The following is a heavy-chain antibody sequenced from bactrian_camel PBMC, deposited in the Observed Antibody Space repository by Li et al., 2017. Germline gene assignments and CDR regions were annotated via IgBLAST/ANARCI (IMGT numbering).Heavy chain of an antibody. Sequence: VQLVESGGGLVQPGGSLTLSCAASGFTFSTWNVTWVRQAPGKGLEWVSTIYSDGYKAYYVDSVKGRFTIYQDDAKNTVYLQMNSLKPEDTAMYYCAAEEWILICGSWYPSDANNWGQGTQVTVS. V-gene: IGHV3-2*01. D-gene: IGHD6*01. J-gene: IGHJ4*01. CDR2: IYSDGYKA. CDR3: AAEEWILICGSWYPSDANN. CDR1: GFTFSTWN.